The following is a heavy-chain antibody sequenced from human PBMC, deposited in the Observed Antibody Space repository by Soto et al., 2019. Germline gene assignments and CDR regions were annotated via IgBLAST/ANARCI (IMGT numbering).Heavy chain of an antibody. D-gene: IGHD5-12*01. CDR2: IWYDGSNK. V-gene: IGHV3-33*01. CDR3: ARDGYNGPFDY. J-gene: IGHJ4*02. CDR1: GFTFSSYG. Sequence: QVQLVESGGGVVQPGRSLRLSCAASGFTFSSYGMHWVRQAPGKGLECVAVIWYDGSNKYYADSVKGRFTISRDNSKNTLYLQMNSLRAEDTAVYYCARDGYNGPFDYWGQGTLVTVSS.